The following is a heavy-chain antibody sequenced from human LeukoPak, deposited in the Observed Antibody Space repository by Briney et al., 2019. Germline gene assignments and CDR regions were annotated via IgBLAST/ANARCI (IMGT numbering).Heavy chain of an antibody. CDR3: ANAPVYSSSWYGFYY. Sequence: GGSLRLSCAVSGLTFDDYAMSWVRQAPGRGLEWVSAISKSGGHTYYTPSAKGRFTIYRDNSKNTLYLQMNSLRAEDTAVYYCANAPVYSSSWYGFYYWGQGTQVTVSS. CDR2: ISKSGGHT. D-gene: IGHD6-13*01. CDR1: GLTFDDYA. J-gene: IGHJ4*02. V-gene: IGHV3-23*01.